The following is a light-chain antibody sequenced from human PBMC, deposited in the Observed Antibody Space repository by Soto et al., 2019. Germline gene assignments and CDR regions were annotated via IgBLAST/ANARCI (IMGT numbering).Light chain of an antibody. V-gene: IGKV3-11*01. J-gene: IGKJ1*01. Sequence: EIVLTQSPATLSLSPGERATLSCRASQSVSSYLAWYQQKPGQAPRLLIYDAANRATGIPARIGGSGSGTDFTLTISNLEPEDFAVYYCQQRSSWPWTFGQGTKVEIK. CDR1: QSVSSY. CDR2: DAA. CDR3: QQRSSWPWT.